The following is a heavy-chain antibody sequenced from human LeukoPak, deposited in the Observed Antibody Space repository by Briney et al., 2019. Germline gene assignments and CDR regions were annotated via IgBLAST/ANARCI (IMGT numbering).Heavy chain of an antibody. Sequence: PSETLSLTCAVSGGSFSGYYWSWIRQPPGKGLEWIGEINHSGSTNYNPSLKSRVTISVDTSKNQFSLKLSSVTAADTAVYYCARAPGGLGYSYGYDWGQGTLVTVSS. D-gene: IGHD5-18*01. CDR2: INHSGST. J-gene: IGHJ4*02. V-gene: IGHV4-34*01. CDR1: GGSFSGYY. CDR3: ARAPGGLGYSYGYD.